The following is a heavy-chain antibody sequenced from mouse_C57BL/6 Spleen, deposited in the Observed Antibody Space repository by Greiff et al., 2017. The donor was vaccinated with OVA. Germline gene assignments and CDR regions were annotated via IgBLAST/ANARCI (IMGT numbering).Heavy chain of an antibody. V-gene: IGHV1-26*01. CDR2: INPNNGGT. D-gene: IGHD1-1*01. J-gene: IGHJ1*03. Sequence: VQLQQSGPELVQPGASVKISCKASGYTFTDYYMNWVKQSHGKSLEWIGDINPNNGGTSYNQKFKGKATLTVDKSSSTAYMELRSLTSEDSAVYYCARYYYGSSPLYFDVWGTGTTVTVSS. CDR3: ARYYYGSSPLYFDV. CDR1: GYTFTDYY.